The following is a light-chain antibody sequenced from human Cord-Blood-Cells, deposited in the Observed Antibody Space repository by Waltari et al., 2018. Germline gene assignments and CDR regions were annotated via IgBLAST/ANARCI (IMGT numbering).Light chain of an antibody. CDR2: EGS. V-gene: IGLV2-23*01. CDR1: SSDVGSYNL. CDR3: CSYAGSSTLV. Sequence: QSALTQPASVSGSPGQSITISCTGTSSDVGSYNLVSWYQQHPGKAPKLMIYEGSKRPLGVSNRFSGSKSGNTASLTISWLQAEDEADYYCCSYAGSSTLVFGGGTKLTVL. J-gene: IGLJ3*02.